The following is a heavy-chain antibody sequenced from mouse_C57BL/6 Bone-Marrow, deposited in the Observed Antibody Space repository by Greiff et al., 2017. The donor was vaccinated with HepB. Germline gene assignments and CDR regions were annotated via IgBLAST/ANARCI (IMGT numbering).Heavy chain of an antibody. Sequence: VKLQESGPGLVQPSQSLSITCTVSGFSLTSYGVHWVRQSPGKGLEWLGVIWSGGSTDYNAAFISRLSISKDNSKSQVFFKMNSLQADDTAIYYCARNYGYDPYYAMDYWGQGTSVTVSS. D-gene: IGHD2-2*01. CDR3: ARNYGYDPYYAMDY. J-gene: IGHJ4*01. CDR2: IWSGGST. CDR1: GFSLTSYG. V-gene: IGHV2-2*01.